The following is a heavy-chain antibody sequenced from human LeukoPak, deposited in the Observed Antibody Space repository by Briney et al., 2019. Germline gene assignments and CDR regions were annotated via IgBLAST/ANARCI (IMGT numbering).Heavy chain of an antibody. Sequence: ASVKVSSKASGYTFTGYYMHWVRQAPGQGLEWMGWINPNSGGTNYAQKFQGWVTMTRDTSISTAYMELSRLRSDDTAVYYCARGSRYFDWLLSFDYWGQGTLVTVSS. CDR3: ARGSRYFDWLLSFDY. CDR2: INPNSGGT. V-gene: IGHV1-2*04. CDR1: GYTFTGYY. D-gene: IGHD3-9*01. J-gene: IGHJ4*02.